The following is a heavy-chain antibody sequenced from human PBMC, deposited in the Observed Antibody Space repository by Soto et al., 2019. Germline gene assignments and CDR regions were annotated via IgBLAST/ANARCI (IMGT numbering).Heavy chain of an antibody. Sequence: QITLKESGPTLVKPTQTLTLTCIFSGFSFSADGVGVGWIRQPPGKALEWLALIYWDDDTRYRPSLKSRLTITKDSPKXXVVLTMTNMDPLDTATYYCAHAFGGTSWPNDAFDVWGQGTVVTVSS. V-gene: IGHV2-5*02. CDR1: GFSFSADGVG. D-gene: IGHD3-16*01. CDR2: IYWDDDT. CDR3: AHAFGGTSWPNDAFDV. J-gene: IGHJ3*01.